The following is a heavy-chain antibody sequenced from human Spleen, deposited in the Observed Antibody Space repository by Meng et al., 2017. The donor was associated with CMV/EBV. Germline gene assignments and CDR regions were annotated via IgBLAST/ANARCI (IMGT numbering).Heavy chain of an antibody. D-gene: IGHD3-3*01. CDR2: SSATNGNT. CDR3: ARSYEFWGGYLFDN. J-gene: IGHJ4*01. CDR1: GYSFTNFG. Sequence: ASVKVSCKASGYSFTNFGIGWVRQAPGQGLVWMGWSSATNGNTRYVQKLQGRLTMTTDTSTSPAYMELRSLRSDDTAVYYCARSYEFWGGYLFDNWGQGTLVTVSS. V-gene: IGHV1-18*01.